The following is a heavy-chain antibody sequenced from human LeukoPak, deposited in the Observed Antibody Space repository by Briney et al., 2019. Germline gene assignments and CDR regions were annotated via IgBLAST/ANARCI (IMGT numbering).Heavy chain of an antibody. D-gene: IGHD5-12*01. CDR2: IYYSGST. J-gene: IGHJ3*02. Sequence: SQTLSLTCTVSGGSISSGGYYWSWIRQHPGKGLEWIGYIYYSGSTYYNPSLKSRVTISVDTSKNQFSLKLSSVTAADTAVYYCARSAMGGYSKLDAFDIWGQGTKVTVSS. CDR3: ARSAMGGYSKLDAFDI. CDR1: GGSISSGGYY. V-gene: IGHV4-31*03.